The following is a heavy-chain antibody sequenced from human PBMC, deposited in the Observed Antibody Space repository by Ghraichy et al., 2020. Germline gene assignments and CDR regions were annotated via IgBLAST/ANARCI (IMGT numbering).Heavy chain of an antibody. CDR1: GGSISSSSYY. V-gene: IGHV4-39*07. D-gene: IGHD2-2*02. J-gene: IGHJ6*03. CDR2: IYYSGST. Sequence: SETLSLTCTVSGGSISSSSYYWGWIRQPPGKGLEWIGSIYYSGSTYYNPSLKSRVTISVDTSKNQFSLKLSSVTAADTAVYYCARDGLSLGYCSSTSCYRPYYYMDVWGKGTTVTVSS. CDR3: ARDGLSLGYCSSTSCYRPYYYMDV.